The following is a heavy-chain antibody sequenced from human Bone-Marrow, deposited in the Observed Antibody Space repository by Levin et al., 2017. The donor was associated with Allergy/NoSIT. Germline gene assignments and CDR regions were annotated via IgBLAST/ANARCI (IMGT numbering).Heavy chain of an antibody. CDR3: ARGDPHLDTAMVTGRNHYYYYGMDV. D-gene: IGHD5-18*01. J-gene: IGHJ6*02. CDR2: INSDGSST. Sequence: GSLRLSCAASGFTFSSYWMHWVRQAPGKGLVWVSRINSDGSSTSYADSVKGRFTISRDNAKNTLYLQMNSLRAEDTAVYYCARGDPHLDTAMVTGRNHYYYYGMDVWGQGTTVTVSS. CDR1: GFTFSSYW. V-gene: IGHV3-74*01.